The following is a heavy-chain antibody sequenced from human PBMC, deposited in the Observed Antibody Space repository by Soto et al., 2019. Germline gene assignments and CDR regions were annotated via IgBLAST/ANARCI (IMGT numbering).Heavy chain of an antibody. Sequence: GGSLRLSCAASGITFSSYDMSWVRQAPGKGLEWVSAISSGGGSTYYADSVKGRFTISRDNSKNTLYLQMNSLRAEDTAVYYCAKPRYCTNGVCPWYFDYWGQGTLVTVSS. CDR1: GITFSSYD. D-gene: IGHD2-8*01. CDR3: AKPRYCTNGVCPWYFDY. J-gene: IGHJ4*02. V-gene: IGHV3-23*01. CDR2: ISSGGGST.